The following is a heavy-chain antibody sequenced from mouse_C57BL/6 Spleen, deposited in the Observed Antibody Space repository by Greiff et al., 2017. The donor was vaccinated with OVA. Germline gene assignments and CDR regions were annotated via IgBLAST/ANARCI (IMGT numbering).Heavy chain of an antibody. D-gene: IGHD4-1*01. J-gene: IGHJ2*01. Sequence: QVQLKQPGAELVRPGSSVKLSCKASGYTFTSYWMHWVKQRPIQGLEWIGNIDPSDSETHYNQKFKDKATLTVDKSSSTAYMQLSSLTSEDSAVYYCARRGGLGPFDYWGQGTTLTVSS. CDR2: IDPSDSET. CDR1: GYTFTSYW. V-gene: IGHV1-52*01. CDR3: ARRGGLGPFDY.